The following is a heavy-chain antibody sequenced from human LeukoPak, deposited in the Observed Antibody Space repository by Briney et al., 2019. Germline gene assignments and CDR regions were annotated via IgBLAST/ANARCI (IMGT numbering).Heavy chain of an antibody. CDR2: IKEDGSEK. Sequence: PSETLSLTCTVSGGSVSSSDYYWGWIRQAPGKGLEWVANIKEDGSEKFYVDPVKGRFTISRDNAKNSLYLQMNSLRAEDTAVYYCVRDAPMGGGYFSLPYLDYWGQGTLVTVSS. CDR3: VRDAPMGGGYFSLPYLDY. V-gene: IGHV3-7*01. CDR1: GGSVSSSDYY. D-gene: IGHD5-12*01. J-gene: IGHJ4*02.